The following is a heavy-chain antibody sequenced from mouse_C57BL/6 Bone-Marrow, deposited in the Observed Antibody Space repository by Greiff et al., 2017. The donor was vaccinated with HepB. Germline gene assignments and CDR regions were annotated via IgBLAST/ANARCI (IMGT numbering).Heavy chain of an antibody. CDR1: GYSITSGYY. D-gene: IGHD1-1*01. CDR3: ARAVLRWAWFAY. Sequence: DVQLQESGPGLVKPSQSLSLTCSVTGYSITSGYYWNWIRQFPGNKLEWMGYISYDGSNNYNPSLKNRISITRDTSKNQFFLKLNSVTTEDTATYYCARAVLRWAWFAYWGQGTLVTVSA. J-gene: IGHJ3*01. CDR2: ISYDGSN. V-gene: IGHV3-6*01.